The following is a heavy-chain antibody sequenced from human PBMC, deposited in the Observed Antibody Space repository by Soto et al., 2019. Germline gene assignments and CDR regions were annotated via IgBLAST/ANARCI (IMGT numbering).Heavy chain of an antibody. CDR2: IYWDDDK. V-gene: IGHV2-5*02. CDR3: AHRQRTVYFDY. CDR1: GFSLSTSGVG. J-gene: IGHJ4*02. Sequence: QITLKESGPTLVKPTQTLTLTCTFSGFSLSTSGVGVGWIRQPPGKALEWLALIYWDDDKRYSPSLKSRLTITRDTAKNQVVLTMTNMDPVDTATYYCAHRQRTVYFDYWGQGTLVTVSS. D-gene: IGHD4-17*01.